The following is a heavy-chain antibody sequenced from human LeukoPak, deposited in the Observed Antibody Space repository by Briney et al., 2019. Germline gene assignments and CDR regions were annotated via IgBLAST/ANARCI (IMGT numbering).Heavy chain of an antibody. CDR2: ISGSGGST. Sequence: GGSLRLSCAASGFTFSSYAMSWVRQAPGKGLEWVSAISGSGGSTYYADSVKGRFTISRDNSKNTLYLQMNSLRAEDTAVYYCARDKQTLDYGDSLGIDYWGQGTLVTVSS. J-gene: IGHJ4*02. CDR1: GFTFSSYA. D-gene: IGHD4-17*01. CDR3: ARDKQTLDYGDSLGIDY. V-gene: IGHV3-23*01.